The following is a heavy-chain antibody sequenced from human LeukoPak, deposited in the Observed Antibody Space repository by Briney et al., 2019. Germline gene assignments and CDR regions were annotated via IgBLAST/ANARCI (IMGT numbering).Heavy chain of an antibody. V-gene: IGHV3-73*01. CDR1: GFTFSGSA. D-gene: IGHD2-2*01. CDR3: TRSVVVPAAPNTYNWFDP. Sequence: GGSLRLSCAASGFTFSGSAMHWVRQASGKGLEWVGRIRSKANSYATAYAASVKGGFTISRDDSKNTAYLQMNSLTTEDTAVYYCTRSVVVPAAPNTYNWFDPWGQGTLVTVSS. CDR2: IRSKANSYAT. J-gene: IGHJ5*02.